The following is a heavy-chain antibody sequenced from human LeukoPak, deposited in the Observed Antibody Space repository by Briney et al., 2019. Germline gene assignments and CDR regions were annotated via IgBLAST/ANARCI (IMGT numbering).Heavy chain of an antibody. D-gene: IGHD3-10*01. CDR1: GFTFSNYA. CDR3: LSGDY. CDR2: ISSNEGST. Sequence: GGSLRLSCSASGFTFSNYAMHWVRQAPGKGLESVSAISSNEGSTYYADSVKGRFTISRDNSRNTLYLQMSSLRAEDTAVYYCLSGDYWGQGTLVTVSS. J-gene: IGHJ4*02. V-gene: IGHV3-64D*06.